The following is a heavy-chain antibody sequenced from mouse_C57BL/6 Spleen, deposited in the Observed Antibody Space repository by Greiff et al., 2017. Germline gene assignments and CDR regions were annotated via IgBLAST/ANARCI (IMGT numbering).Heavy chain of an antibody. CDR1: GYTFTDYY. V-gene: IGHV1-76*01. CDR2: IYPGSGNT. D-gene: IGHD2-3*01. CDR3: ARKDGYYDWFAY. J-gene: IGHJ3*01. Sequence: QVQLQQSGAELVRPGASVKLSCKASGYTFTDYYINWVKQRPGQGLEWIARIYPGSGNTYYNEKFKGKATLTAEKSSSTAYMQLSSLTSEDSAVYFCARKDGYYDWFAYWGQGTLVTVSA.